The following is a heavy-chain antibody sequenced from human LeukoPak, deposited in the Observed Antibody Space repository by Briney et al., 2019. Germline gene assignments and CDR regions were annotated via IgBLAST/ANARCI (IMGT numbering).Heavy chain of an antibody. D-gene: IGHD3-10*01. CDR3: AREGPRGCFDY. CDR1: GGSISSGGYY. CDR2: IYYSGST. J-gene: IGHJ4*02. V-gene: IGHV4-31*03. Sequence: SQTLSLTCTVSGGSISSGGYYWSWIRQHPGKGLEWIGYIYYSGSTYYNPTLKSRVTISVDTSKNQFSLKLSSVTAADTAVYYCAREGPRGCFDYWAREPWSPSPQ.